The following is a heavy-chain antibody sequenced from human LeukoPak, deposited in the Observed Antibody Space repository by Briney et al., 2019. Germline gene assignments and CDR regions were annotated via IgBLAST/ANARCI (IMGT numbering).Heavy chain of an antibody. D-gene: IGHD2-15*01. V-gene: IGHV1-2*02. Sequence: GASVKVSCKASGYTFTGYYMHWVRQAPGQGLEWMGWINPNSGGTNYAQKFQGRVTMTRDTSISTAYMELSRLRSDDTAVYYCARVRKRGYSYYYYMDVWGKGTTVTVSS. CDR3: ARVRKRGYSYYYYMDV. CDR1: GYTFTGYY. CDR2: INPNSGGT. J-gene: IGHJ6*03.